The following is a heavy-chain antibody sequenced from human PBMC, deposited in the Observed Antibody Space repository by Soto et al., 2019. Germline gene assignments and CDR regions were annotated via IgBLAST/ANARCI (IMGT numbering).Heavy chain of an antibody. D-gene: IGHD1-1*01. CDR3: ARFAATSGINAFDV. CDR2: IDPSDSHT. J-gene: IGHJ3*01. V-gene: IGHV5-10-1*04. CDR1: GYSFTSDW. Sequence: GESLKISCKGSGYSFTSDWISWVRQMPGKGLEWMGRIDPSDSHTTYSPSFQGQVTISDDKSLNSAFLQWSSLKASDTATYYCARFAATSGINAFDVWGPGTMVTV.